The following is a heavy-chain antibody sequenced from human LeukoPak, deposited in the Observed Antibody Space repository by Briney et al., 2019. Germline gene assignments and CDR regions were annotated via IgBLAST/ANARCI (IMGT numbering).Heavy chain of an antibody. Sequence: GGSLRLSCAASEFTFSSYAMSWVRQAPGKGLEWVSTTSGSGVSTFYADSAKGRFTISRDNTKNTLYLQMNSLRAEDTAVYYCAKALLWPVYFDCWGQGTLVTVSS. V-gene: IGHV3-23*01. CDR1: EFTFSSYA. D-gene: IGHD3-10*01. J-gene: IGHJ4*02. CDR2: TSGSGVST. CDR3: AKALLWPVYFDC.